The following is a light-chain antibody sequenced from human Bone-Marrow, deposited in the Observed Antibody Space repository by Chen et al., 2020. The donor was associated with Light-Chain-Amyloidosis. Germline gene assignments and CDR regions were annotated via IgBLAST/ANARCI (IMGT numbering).Light chain of an antibody. CDR3: QQYGTSPLT. Sequence: EIVLTHSPATLSLSLGEIANLSCRSSQTISSNYLTWYQQKFGQAPRLLIYGSSSRATGIPDRFTGSGSGTDFTLTINRLEPEDFAMYYCQQYGTSPLTFGGGIKVEIK. V-gene: IGKV3-20*01. CDR2: GSS. CDR1: QTISSNY. J-gene: IGKJ4*01.